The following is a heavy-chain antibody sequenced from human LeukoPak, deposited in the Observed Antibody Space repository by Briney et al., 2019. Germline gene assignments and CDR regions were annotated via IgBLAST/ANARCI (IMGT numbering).Heavy chain of an antibody. D-gene: IGHD3-10*01. Sequence: ASVKVSCKASGYTFTYYYIHWVRQAPGQGLECMGIINPSGGSTSYAQKFQGRVTMTRDMSTSTVYMQLSSLRSEDTAVYYCARQKMLRDKSMDYFDYWGQATLVTVST. J-gene: IGHJ4*02. V-gene: IGHV1-46*01. CDR1: GYTFTYYY. CDR3: ARQKMLRDKSMDYFDY. CDR2: INPSGGST.